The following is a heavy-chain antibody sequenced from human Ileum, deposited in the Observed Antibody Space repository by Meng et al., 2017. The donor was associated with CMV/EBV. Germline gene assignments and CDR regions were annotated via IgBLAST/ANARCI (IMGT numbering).Heavy chain of an antibody. Sequence: VQLQKWGGGLLKPSETLSLTCAVSGEPLNGFFCSWIRQPPGRGLEWIGEVNNRGRTNYNPSLKSRLTISIDTSKRQLSLMVTSVTAADSAIYYCASGRLQFTPSALQHWGPGTLVTVSS. CDR1: GEPLNGFF. V-gene: IGHV4-34*02. J-gene: IGHJ1*01. CDR2: VNNRGRT. CDR3: ASGRLQFTPSALQH. D-gene: IGHD5-24*01.